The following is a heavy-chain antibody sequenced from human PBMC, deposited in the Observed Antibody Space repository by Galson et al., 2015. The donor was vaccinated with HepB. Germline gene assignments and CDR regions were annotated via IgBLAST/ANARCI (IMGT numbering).Heavy chain of an antibody. CDR1: GFTFSSYA. D-gene: IGHD3-10*01. Sequence: SLRLSCAASGFTFSSYAMHWVRQAPGKGLEWVAVISYDGSNKYYADSVKGRFTISRDNSKNTLYLQMNSLRAEDTAVYYCARDPLSLRGIIYYFDYWGQGTLVTVSS. CDR2: ISYDGSNK. CDR3: ARDPLSLRGIIYYFDY. V-gene: IGHV3-30-3*01. J-gene: IGHJ4*02.